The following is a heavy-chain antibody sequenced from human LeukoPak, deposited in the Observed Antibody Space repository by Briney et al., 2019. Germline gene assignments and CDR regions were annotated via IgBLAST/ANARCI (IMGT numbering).Heavy chain of an antibody. V-gene: IGHV3-74*01. CDR1: GFTFSTDW. CDR2: ISSDGSIT. D-gene: IGHD2-15*01. Sequence: PPGGSLRLSCAASGFTFSTDWMHWVRQAPGKGLVWVSRISSDGSITNYADSVKGRFTISRDNAKNTLYLQMNSLRAEDTAVYYCARDRVVLYYYYYYMDVWGKGTTVTVSS. J-gene: IGHJ6*03. CDR3: ARDRVVLYYYYYYMDV.